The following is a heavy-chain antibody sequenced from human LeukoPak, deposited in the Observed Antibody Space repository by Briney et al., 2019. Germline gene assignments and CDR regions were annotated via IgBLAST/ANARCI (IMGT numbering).Heavy chain of an antibody. CDR1: GGSISSGSYY. CDR2: IYTSGST. CDR3: ARGRSPYYYDSSGYYSLAEYFQH. V-gene: IGHV4-61*02. J-gene: IGHJ1*01. D-gene: IGHD3-22*01. Sequence: SQTLSLTCTVSGGSISSGSYYWSWIRQPAGKGLEWIGRIYTSGSTNYNPSLKSRVTISVDTSKNQFSLKLSSVTAADTAVYYCARGRSPYYYDSSGYYSLAEYFQHWGQGTLVTVSS.